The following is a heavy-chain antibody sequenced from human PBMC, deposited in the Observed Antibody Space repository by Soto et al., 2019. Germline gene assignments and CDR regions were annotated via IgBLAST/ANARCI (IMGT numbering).Heavy chain of an antibody. CDR2: INPSGSST. CDR3: ARDERTPTIFGVVIRPHYGMDV. D-gene: IGHD3-3*01. J-gene: IGHJ6*02. V-gene: IGHV1-46*01. CDR1: GYTFTSYY. Sequence: ASVKVSCKASGYTFTSYYMHWVRQAPGQGLEWMGIINPSGSSTSYAQKFQDRVTMTRDTSTSTVYMELSSLRSEDTAVYYCARDERTPTIFGVVIRPHYGMDVWGQGTTVTVSS.